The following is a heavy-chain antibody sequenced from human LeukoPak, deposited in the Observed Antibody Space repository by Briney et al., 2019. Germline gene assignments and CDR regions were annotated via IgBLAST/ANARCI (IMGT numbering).Heavy chain of an antibody. CDR1: GFTFSNFN. D-gene: IGHD3-16*02. J-gene: IGHJ4*02. CDR3: ARGLYDYVWGSYRYTPDY. CDR2: ISSSSSYI. Sequence: PGGSLRLSCAASGFTFSNFNMNWVRQAPGKGLEWVSSISSSSSYIYYADSVKGRFTISRDNAKNSLYLQMNSLRAEDTAVYYCARGLYDYVWGSYRYTPDYWGQGTLVTVSS. V-gene: IGHV3-21*01.